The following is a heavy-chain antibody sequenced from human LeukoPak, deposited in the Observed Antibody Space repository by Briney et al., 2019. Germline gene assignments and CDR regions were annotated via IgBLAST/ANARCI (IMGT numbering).Heavy chain of an antibody. CDR3: AKGGSSTFPLYFDS. CDR2: ISGSGGST. CDR1: GFTFSSYA. V-gene: IGHV3-23*01. J-gene: IGHJ4*02. Sequence: GGSLRPSCAASGFTFSSYAMSWVRQAPGKGLEWVSDISGSGGSTNYADSVKGRFTISRDNSKNTLYMQMNSLRAEDTALYYCAKGGSSTFPLYFDSWGQGTLVTVSS. D-gene: IGHD2/OR15-2a*01.